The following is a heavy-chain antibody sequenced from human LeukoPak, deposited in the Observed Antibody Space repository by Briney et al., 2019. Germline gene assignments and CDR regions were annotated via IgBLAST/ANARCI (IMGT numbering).Heavy chain of an antibody. J-gene: IGHJ4*02. V-gene: IGHV4-38-2*01. CDR1: GYSLSSAYY. CDR2: IYHSGST. CDR3: ERAEALWLWFVFDY. D-gene: IGHD3-10*01. Sequence: SATLSLTCAVSGYSLSSAYYWGWIRHPPGKGLEMSGSIYHSGSTYYNPSLKSRVTISVDTSKNQFSLKLSSMTAADTAVYYCERAEALWLWFVFDYWGQGTLVTVSS.